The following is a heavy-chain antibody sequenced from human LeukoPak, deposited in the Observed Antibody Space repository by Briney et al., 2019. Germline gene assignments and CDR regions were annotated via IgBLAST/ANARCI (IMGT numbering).Heavy chain of an antibody. CDR3: VRVGYSYGYGDWNHFDY. CDR2: IYSGGST. CDR1: GFTVSSNY. D-gene: IGHD5-18*01. V-gene: IGHV3-66*02. J-gene: IGHJ4*02. Sequence: QPGRSLRLSCAASGFTVSSNYMSWVRQAPGKGLEWVSIIYSGGSTYYADSVKGRFTISRDNSKNTLYLQMNSLRAEDTAVYFCVRVGYSYGYGDWNHFDYWGQGTLVTVSS.